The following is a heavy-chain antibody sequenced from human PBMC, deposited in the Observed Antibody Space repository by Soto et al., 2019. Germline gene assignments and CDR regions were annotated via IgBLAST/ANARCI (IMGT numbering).Heavy chain of an antibody. V-gene: IGHV3-23*01. J-gene: IGHJ4*02. D-gene: IGHD6-6*01. CDR1: GFAFSNYA. CDR2: ISTSIDAT. Sequence: GGSLRLSCAASGFAFSNYAMHWVRKAPGKGLEWVSSISTSIDATYYADSVKGRFTISRDDSKNTLYLQMNSLRADASAVYYCAKDRTVAARNFDYWGQGTQVTVSS. CDR3: AKDRTVAARNFDY.